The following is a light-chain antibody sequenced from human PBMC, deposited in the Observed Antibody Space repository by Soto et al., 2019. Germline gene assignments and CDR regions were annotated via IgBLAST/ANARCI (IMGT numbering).Light chain of an antibody. CDR2: EVS. V-gene: IGLV2-8*01. CDR1: SRDVGGYKY. Sequence: QSALTQPPSASGSPGQSVTISCTGTSRDVGGYKYVSWYQQHPGKAPKLMIFEVSKRPSGVPDRFSGSKSGNTASLTVSGLQAEDEADYYCSSYADSDNLVFGTGTKVTVL. CDR3: SSYADSDNLV. J-gene: IGLJ1*01.